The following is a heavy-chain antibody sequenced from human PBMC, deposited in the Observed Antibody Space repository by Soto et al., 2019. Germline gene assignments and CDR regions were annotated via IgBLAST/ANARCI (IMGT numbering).Heavy chain of an antibody. Sequence: PSETLSLTCTVSGGSISSSSYYWGWIRQPPGKGLEWIGSIYYSGSTYYNPSLKSRVTISVDTSKNQFSLKLSSVTAADTAVYYCARPDLPGIAVAGFDYWGPGTLVTLSS. J-gene: IGHJ4*02. CDR2: IYYSGST. D-gene: IGHD6-19*01. V-gene: IGHV4-39*01. CDR1: GGSISSSSYY. CDR3: ARPDLPGIAVAGFDY.